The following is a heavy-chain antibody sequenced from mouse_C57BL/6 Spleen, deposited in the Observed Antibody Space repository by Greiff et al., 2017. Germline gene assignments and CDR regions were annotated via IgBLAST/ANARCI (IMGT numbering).Heavy chain of an antibody. CDR2: ISSGSSTI. Sequence: DVMLVESGGGLVKPGGSLKLSCAASGFTFSDYGMHWVRQAPEKGLEWVAYISSGSSTIYYADTVKGRFTISRDNAKNTLFLQMTSLRSEDTAMSYCARRGGGSYAWFAYWGQGTLVTVSA. D-gene: IGHD1-1*02. CDR3: ARRGGGSYAWFAY. V-gene: IGHV5-17*01. J-gene: IGHJ3*01. CDR1: GFTFSDYG.